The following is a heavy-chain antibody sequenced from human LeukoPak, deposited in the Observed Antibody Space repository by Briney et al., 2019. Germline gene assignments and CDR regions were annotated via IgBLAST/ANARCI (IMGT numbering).Heavy chain of an antibody. CDR3: ARARRDGYNQRYFDL. CDR1: GGSISSYY. Sequence: SETLSLTCTVSGGSISSYYWSWIRQPPGKGLEWIGYIYYSGSTNYNPSLKSRVTISVDTSKNQFSLKLSSVTAADTAVYFCARARRDGYNQRYFDLWGRGTLVTVSS. CDR2: IYYSGST. D-gene: IGHD5-24*01. J-gene: IGHJ2*01. V-gene: IGHV4-59*01.